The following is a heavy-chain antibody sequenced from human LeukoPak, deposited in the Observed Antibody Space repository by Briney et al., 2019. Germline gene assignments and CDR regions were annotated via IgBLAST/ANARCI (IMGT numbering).Heavy chain of an antibody. CDR1: GFKFSSYA. J-gene: IGHJ4*02. V-gene: IGHV3-30*04. Sequence: GGSLRLSCAPSGFKFSSYAMHWFRQAPGKGLEWVAVISYDGSNKHDADSVKGRFTISRDNSKNTLYLEMKSLRAEDTAVYYCARGRGGTTTPYYFDSWGQGALVTVSS. D-gene: IGHD1-26*01. CDR3: ARGRGGTTTPYYFDS. CDR2: ISYDGSNK.